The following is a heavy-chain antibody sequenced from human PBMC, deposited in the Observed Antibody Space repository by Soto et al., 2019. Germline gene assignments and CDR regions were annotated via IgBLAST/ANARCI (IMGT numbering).Heavy chain of an antibody. V-gene: IGHV4-31*03. CDR1: GGSVSSGGFY. D-gene: IGHD1-20*01. J-gene: IGHJ4*02. CDR3: VSQRTSVITQAYFEL. Sequence: PSETLSLTCTVSGGSVSSGGFYWTWIRQHPGKGLEWIGNIYYSGNTYYNPSLKSRLTISVDTSMNQFSLRLSSVTAADTAVYFCVSQRTSVITQAYFELCGPGAL. CDR2: IYYSGNT.